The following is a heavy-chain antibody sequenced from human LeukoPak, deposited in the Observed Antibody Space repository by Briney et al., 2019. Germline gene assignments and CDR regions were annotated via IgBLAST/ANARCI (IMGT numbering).Heavy chain of an antibody. CDR2: ISAYNGNT. V-gene: IGHV1-18*01. J-gene: IGHJ3*02. CDR3: ARDNIPDIVVVPAAAVGAFDI. CDR1: GYTFTSYG. D-gene: IGHD2-2*01. Sequence: ASVKVSCKASGYTFTSYGISWVRQAPGQGLEWMGWISAYNGNTNYAQKFQGRVTITADESTSTAYMELSSLRSEDTAVYYCARDNIPDIVVVPAAAVGAFDIWGQGTMVTVSS.